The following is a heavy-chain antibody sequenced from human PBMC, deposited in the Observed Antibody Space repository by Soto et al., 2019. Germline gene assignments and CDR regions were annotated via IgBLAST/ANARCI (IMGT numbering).Heavy chain of an antibody. V-gene: IGHV3-30-3*01. CDR2: ISYDGSNK. CDR3: ASPQGYSGPENYYYYSMDV. CDR1: GFTFSSYA. J-gene: IGHJ6*02. D-gene: IGHD5-12*01. Sequence: GGSLRLSCAASGFTFSSYAMHWVRQAPGKGLEWVAVISYDGSNKYYADSVKGRFTISRDNSKNTLYLQMNSLRAEDTAVYYCASPQGYSGPENYYYYSMDVWGQGTTVTVSS.